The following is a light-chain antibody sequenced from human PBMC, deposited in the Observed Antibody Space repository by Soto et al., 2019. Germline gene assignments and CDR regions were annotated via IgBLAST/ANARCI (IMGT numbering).Light chain of an antibody. CDR2: STN. V-gene: IGLV1-44*01. CDR3: AAWDGSLNVVL. J-gene: IGLJ2*01. Sequence: QSVLTQPPSASRTPGQRVTISCSGSSSNIGSNTVNWYQQLPGSAPKLLMYSTNQRPSGVPDRFSGSKSGTSASLAISGLQSEDEADYYCAAWDGSLNVVLFGGGTKVTVL. CDR1: SSNIGSNT.